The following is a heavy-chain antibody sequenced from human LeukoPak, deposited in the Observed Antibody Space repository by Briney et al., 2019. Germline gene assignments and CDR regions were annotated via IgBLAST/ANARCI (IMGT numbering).Heavy chain of an antibody. Sequence: PGGSLRLSCAASGFTFSSYSMNWVRQAPGKGLEWVSYISSGSSTIYYADSVRGRFTISRDNAKNSLYLQMSSLRAEDTALYYCGKGRLGGRSGTDYWGQGTLVNLSS. V-gene: IGHV3-48*04. CDR1: GFTFSSYS. CDR2: ISSGSSTI. D-gene: IGHD2-15*01. CDR3: GKGRLGGRSGTDY. J-gene: IGHJ4*02.